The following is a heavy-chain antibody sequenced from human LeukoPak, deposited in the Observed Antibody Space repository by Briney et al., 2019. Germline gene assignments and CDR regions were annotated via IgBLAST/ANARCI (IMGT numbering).Heavy chain of an antibody. CDR1: GGSISSYY. D-gene: IGHD7-27*01. CDR2: IYYSGST. J-gene: IGHJ4*02. Sequence: SETLSLTCTVSGGSISSYYWSWIRQPPGKGLEWIGYIYYSGSTNYNPSLKSRVTISVDTSKNQFSLKLSSVTAADTAVYYCARALGIRVEYYFDYWGQGTLVTVSS. CDR3: ARALGIRVEYYFDY. V-gene: IGHV4-59*01.